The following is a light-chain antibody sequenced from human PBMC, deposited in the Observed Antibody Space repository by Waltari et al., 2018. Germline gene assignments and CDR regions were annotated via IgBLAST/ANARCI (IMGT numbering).Light chain of an antibody. CDR1: SSDVRVYTY. V-gene: IGLV2-14*03. J-gene: IGLJ2*01. CDR2: DVS. Sequence: QSALTQPASVSGSPGHSITISCTGTSSDVRVYTYVPWYQQHPGKAPKLMIFDVSNRPSGVSNRFSGSKSGNTASLTISGLQAEDEADYYCSSYISSSTLELFGGGTSLTVL. CDR3: SSYISSSTLEL.